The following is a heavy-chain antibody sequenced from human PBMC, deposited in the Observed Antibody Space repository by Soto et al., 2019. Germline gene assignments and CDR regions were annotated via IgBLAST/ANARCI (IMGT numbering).Heavy chain of an antibody. Sequence: PSETLSLTCAVSGYSISSGYYWGWIRQPPGKGLEWIGTIYHSGSTCYNPSLKSRVTISVDTSKNQFSLKVNSVTAADTAVYYCARALYCSGGSCSPLRGMDVWGLGNTVTVS. CDR2: IYHSGST. D-gene: IGHD2-15*01. J-gene: IGHJ6*02. CDR1: GYSISSGYY. CDR3: ARALYCSGGSCSPLRGMDV. V-gene: IGHV4-38-2*01.